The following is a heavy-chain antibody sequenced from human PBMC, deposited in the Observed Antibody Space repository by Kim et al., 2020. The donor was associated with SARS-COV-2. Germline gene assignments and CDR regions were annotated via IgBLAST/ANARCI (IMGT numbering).Heavy chain of an antibody. CDR3: AKRSSELQAAFFGY. D-gene: IGHD1-26*01. Sequence: YADSVRDRFTISRDNSKNTLYLQMSSLRAENTAVYYCAKRSSELQAAFFGYWGQGILVTVSS. J-gene: IGHJ4*02. V-gene: IGHV3-23*01.